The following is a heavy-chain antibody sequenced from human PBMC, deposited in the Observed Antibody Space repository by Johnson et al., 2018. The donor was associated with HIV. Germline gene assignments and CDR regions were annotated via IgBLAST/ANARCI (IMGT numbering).Heavy chain of an antibody. CDR3: TTDPITMVQGVISAYDAFDI. CDR1: GFTFSNYG. V-gene: IGHV3-33*01. Sequence: QMQLVESGGGVVQPGRSLRLSCVASGFTFSNYGMHWVRQAPGKGLEWVALVWYDGGNKYYADSVKGRFTIFRDNSENTLYLQMNSLRAEDTAVYYCTTDPITMVQGVISAYDAFDIWGQGTMVTVSS. D-gene: IGHD3-10*01. CDR2: VWYDGGNK. J-gene: IGHJ3*02.